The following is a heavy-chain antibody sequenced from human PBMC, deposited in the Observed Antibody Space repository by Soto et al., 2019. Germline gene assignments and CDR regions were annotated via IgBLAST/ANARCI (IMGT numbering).Heavy chain of an antibody. CDR1: GGTFSNYA. CDR3: ARPVEMATISRSYLFY. J-gene: IGHJ4*02. D-gene: IGHD5-12*01. Sequence: QVQLVQSGAEVKKPGSSVKVSCKASGGTFSNYAINWVRQAPGQGLEWMGGIIPIFGTANYAQKFQGRVTITAAESTSTAYLDLSRLRSEDTAVYYCARPVEMATISRSYLFYWGQGTLVTVSS. CDR2: IIPIFGTA. V-gene: IGHV1-69*01.